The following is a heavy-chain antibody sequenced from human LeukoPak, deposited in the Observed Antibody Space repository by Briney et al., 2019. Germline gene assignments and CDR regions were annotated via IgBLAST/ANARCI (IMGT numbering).Heavy chain of an antibody. V-gene: IGHV3-23*01. Sequence: GGSLRLSCAASGFTFSSYAMSWVRQAPGKGLEWVSAISGSGGSTYYAGSVKGRFTISRDNSKNTLYLQINSLRAEDTAVYYCAKGSGSGWYFRGQGTLVTVSS. CDR2: ISGSGGST. CDR3: AKGSGSGWYF. CDR1: GFTFSSYA. D-gene: IGHD6-19*01. J-gene: IGHJ1*01.